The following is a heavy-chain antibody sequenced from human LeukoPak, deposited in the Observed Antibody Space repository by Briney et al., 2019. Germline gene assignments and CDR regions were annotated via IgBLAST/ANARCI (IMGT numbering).Heavy chain of an antibody. Sequence: SETLSLTCTVSGGSISSSSYYWGWIRQPPGKGLEWIGSIYYSGSTYYNPSLKSRVTISVDTSKNQFSPKLSSVTAADTAVYYCARGQVGATKDFDYWGQGTLVTVSS. J-gene: IGHJ4*02. V-gene: IGHV4-39*01. CDR2: IYYSGST. CDR3: ARGQVGATKDFDY. CDR1: GGSISSSSYY. D-gene: IGHD1-26*01.